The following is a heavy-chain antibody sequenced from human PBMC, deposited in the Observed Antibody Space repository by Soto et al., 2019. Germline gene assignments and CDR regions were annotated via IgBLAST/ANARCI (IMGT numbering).Heavy chain of an antibody. CDR2: VRGDNGHT. V-gene: IGHV1-18*01. J-gene: IGHJ5*02. CDR1: GYTFTTHG. D-gene: IGHD2-15*01. CDR3: ARDLGYCRSGTCYREWFDP. Sequence: QVQLVQSGAEVKKPGASVKVSCKASGYTFTTHGISWVRQVPGQGLEWMGWVRGDNGHTNYAQSLQGRFTMTTYTSTNTAYMELRSLRSDDTAVYYCARDLGYCRSGTCYREWFDPWGQGTLVTVSS.